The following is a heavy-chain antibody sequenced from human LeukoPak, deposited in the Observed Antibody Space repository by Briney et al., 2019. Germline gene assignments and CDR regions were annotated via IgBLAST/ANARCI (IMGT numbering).Heavy chain of an antibody. CDR1: GFTFSRDW. Sequence: PGGSLRLSCAASGFTFSRDWMHWVPQAPGKGLVWVSRMNSDGSTTNYADSVKGRFTISRDNAKNTLYLQMNSLRAEDTAVYYCVRALMGTSDHWGQGSLVTVSS. CDR2: MNSDGSTT. CDR3: VRALMGTSDH. V-gene: IGHV3-74*01. D-gene: IGHD7-27*01. J-gene: IGHJ4*02.